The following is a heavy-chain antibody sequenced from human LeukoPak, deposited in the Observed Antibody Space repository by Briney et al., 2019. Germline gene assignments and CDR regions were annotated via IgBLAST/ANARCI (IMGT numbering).Heavy chain of an antibody. CDR1: GFTFGSFW. D-gene: IGHD6-13*01. Sequence: GGYLRRYCAASGFTFGSFWMHWVRQAQGMGLVWVARIKNDGTSPTYADSVKGRFTISRDNAKNTLYLQTNNLRAEDTAVYYCARDTGSGFYHSAAAGTFDYWGQGTRVTVSS. J-gene: IGHJ4*02. CDR3: ARDTGSGFYHSAAAGTFDY. V-gene: IGHV3-74*01. CDR2: IKNDGTSP.